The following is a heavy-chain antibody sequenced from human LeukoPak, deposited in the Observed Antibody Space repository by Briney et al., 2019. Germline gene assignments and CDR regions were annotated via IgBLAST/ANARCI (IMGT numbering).Heavy chain of an antibody. Sequence: PGGSLRLSCVVSEFSASNYWMSWVRQAPGKGLEGVANIKQDGSQENYVDSVKGRFTISRDNAKNSVYLQMNGLLVEDTAVYYCVREWAGGLAAAGTRIEGSYWGQGTQVIVSS. J-gene: IGHJ4*02. CDR1: EFSASNYW. CDR3: VREWAGGLAAAGTRIEGSY. D-gene: IGHD6-13*01. CDR2: IKQDGSQE. V-gene: IGHV3-7*01.